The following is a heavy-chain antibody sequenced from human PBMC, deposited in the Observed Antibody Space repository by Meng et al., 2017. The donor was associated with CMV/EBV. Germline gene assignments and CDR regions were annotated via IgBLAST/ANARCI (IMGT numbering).Heavy chain of an antibody. CDR2: IYYSGST. J-gene: IGHJ3*02. Sequence: GSLRLSCTVSGGSISSYYWSWIRQPPGKGLEWIGYIYYSGSTNYNPSLKSRVTISVDTSKNQFSLKLSSVTAADTAVYYCAREGVMTAFDIWGQGTMVTVSS. CDR3: AREGVMTAFDI. CDR1: GGSISSYY. V-gene: IGHV4-59*01. D-gene: IGHD2-8*01.